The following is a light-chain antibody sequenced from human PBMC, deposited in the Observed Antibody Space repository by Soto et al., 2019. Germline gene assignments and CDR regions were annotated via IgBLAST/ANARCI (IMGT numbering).Light chain of an antibody. J-gene: IGKJ3*01. CDR2: AAS. CDR3: QKHNRAPFS. V-gene: IGKV1-27*01. CDR1: QGSSNY. Sequence: DIQMTQSPSSLSASVGDRVTITCRASQGSSNYLAWYQQKPWKVPKLLIYAASTLQSGVPSRFSGSGSRTDFTLTISRLQPEDVATYYCQKHNRAPFSFGPGTKVDI.